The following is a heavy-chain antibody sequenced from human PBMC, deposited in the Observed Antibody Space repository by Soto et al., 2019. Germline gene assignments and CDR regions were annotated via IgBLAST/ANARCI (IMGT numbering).Heavy chain of an antibody. J-gene: IGHJ5*02. CDR2: ISSSSSYT. V-gene: IGHV3-11*03. D-gene: IGHD5-18*01. CDR1: GFTFSDYY. CDR3: ARSGVSLGMIYSYGSPTWFDP. Sequence: VQLLESGGGLVQPGGSLRLSCAASGFTFSDYYMSWIRQAPGKGLEWVSYISSSSSYTNYADSVKGRFTISRDNAKNSLYLQMNSLRAEDTAVYYCARSGVSLGMIYSYGSPTWFDPWGQGTLVTVSS.